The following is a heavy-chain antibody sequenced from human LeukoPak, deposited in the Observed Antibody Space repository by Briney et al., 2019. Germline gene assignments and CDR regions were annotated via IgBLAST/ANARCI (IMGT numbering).Heavy chain of an antibody. CDR3: ARHRRIAAADRGFV. Sequence: LRLSCAASGFTFSSYEMNWVRQPPGKGLEWIGEINHSGSTNYNPSLKSRVTISVDTSKNQFSLKLSSVTAADTAVYYCARHRRIAAADRGFVWGKGTTVTISS. J-gene: IGHJ6*04. CDR2: INHSGST. V-gene: IGHV4-34*01. CDR1: GFTFSSYE. D-gene: IGHD6-13*01.